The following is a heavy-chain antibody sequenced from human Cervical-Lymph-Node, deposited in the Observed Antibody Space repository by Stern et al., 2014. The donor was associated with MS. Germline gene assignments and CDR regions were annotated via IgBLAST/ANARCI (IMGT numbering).Heavy chain of an antibody. CDR3: ARERSIHYPAFAP. V-gene: IGHV1-69*01. J-gene: IGHJ5*02. D-gene: IGHD3-10*01. CDR1: GGSFKSYA. CDR2: IVPMFAKA. Sequence: VQLVESGAEVTKPGSSVRVSCKASGGSFKSYAFNWLRQAPGQGLEWMGDIVPMFAKANYAQKFQGRVTVTADEATNTVYMELSFLTSEDTAVYYCARERSIHYPAFAPWGQGTLVTVSS.